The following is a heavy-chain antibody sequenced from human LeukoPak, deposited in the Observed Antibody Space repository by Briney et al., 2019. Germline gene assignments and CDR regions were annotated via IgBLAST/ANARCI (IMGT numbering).Heavy chain of an antibody. CDR2: ISSDGNDK. V-gene: IGHV3-30*03. CDR1: GVTFRSYG. J-gene: IGHJ4*02. CDR3: TTKVIRGNSGDDYDD. D-gene: IGHD5-12*01. Sequence: TGGSLRLSCAASGVTFRSYGMHWVRQAPGKGLEWVALISSDGNDKLYGESVRGRFTVSRDDSKSTLYLQMTSLRAEDTAVYYCTTKVIRGNSGDDYDDWGQGTLVTVSS.